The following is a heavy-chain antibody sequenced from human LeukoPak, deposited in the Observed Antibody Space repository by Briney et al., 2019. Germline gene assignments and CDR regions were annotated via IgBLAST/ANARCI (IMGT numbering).Heavy chain of an antibody. CDR2: IYSSGDT. CDR3: AREGITMIAVGAFDI. J-gene: IGHJ3*02. CDR1: GGSFSNYY. D-gene: IGHD3-22*01. V-gene: IGHV4-59*01. Sequence: SETLSLTCTVFGGSFSNYYWGWIRQSPGKGLEWIAYIYSSGDTNYNPSLKSRVAISIDTSKNQFFLNLSFVTAADTAVYYCAREGITMIAVGAFDIWGQGTMVTVSS.